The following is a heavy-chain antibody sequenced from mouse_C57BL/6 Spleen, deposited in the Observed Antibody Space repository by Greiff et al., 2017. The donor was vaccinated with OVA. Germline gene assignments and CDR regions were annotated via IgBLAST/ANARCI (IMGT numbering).Heavy chain of an antibody. J-gene: IGHJ1*03. CDR3: ARHEDYYGSDYWYFDV. D-gene: IGHD1-1*01. Sequence: VQLQQSGAELVKPGASVKLSCKASGYTFTEYTIHWVKQRSGQGLEWIGWFYPGRGSIKYNEKFKDKATLTADKSSSTVYMELSILTSEDSAVYFCARHEDYYGSDYWYFDVWGTGTTVTVSS. CDR1: GYTFTEYT. V-gene: IGHV1-62-2*01. CDR2: FYPGRGSI.